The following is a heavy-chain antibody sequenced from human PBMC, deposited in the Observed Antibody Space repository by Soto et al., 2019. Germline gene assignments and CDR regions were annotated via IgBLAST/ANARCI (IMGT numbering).Heavy chain of an antibody. CDR3: ARDKECCPGYSSGYGMDV. D-gene: IGHD6-19*01. Sequence: QVQLVESGGGVVQPGRSLRLSCAASGFTFSSYGMHWVRQAPGKGLEWVAVIWYDGSNKYYADSVKGRFTISRDNSKNTLYLQMNSLRAEDTAVYYCARDKECCPGYSSGYGMDVWGQGTTVTVSS. CDR1: GFTFSSYG. V-gene: IGHV3-33*01. J-gene: IGHJ6*02. CDR2: IWYDGSNK.